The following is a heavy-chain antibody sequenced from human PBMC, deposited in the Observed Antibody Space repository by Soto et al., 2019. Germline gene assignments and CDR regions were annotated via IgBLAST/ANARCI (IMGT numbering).Heavy chain of an antibody. V-gene: IGHV3-23*01. CDR2: ISSSGGST. CDR3: AKDGLGPAALNWFDP. J-gene: IGHJ5*02. Sequence: EVQLLESGGGLVQPGGSLRLSCAASGFTFSSYAMSWVRQAPGKGLEWVSAISSSGGSTHDADSVKGRFTISRDNSKNTLYLQMNSLRAEDTAVYYCAKDGLGPAALNWFDPWGQGTLVTVSS. CDR1: GFTFSSYA. D-gene: IGHD2-2*01.